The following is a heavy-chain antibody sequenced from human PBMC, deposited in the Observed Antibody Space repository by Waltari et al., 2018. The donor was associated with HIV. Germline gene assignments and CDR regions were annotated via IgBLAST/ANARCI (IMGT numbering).Heavy chain of an antibody. CDR2: ISPNSRTT. D-gene: IGHD3-22*01. J-gene: IGHJ4*02. V-gene: IGHV3-48*01. CDR3: ARPAPIFHDNSGLSYYFDS. CDR1: GFIFSNYG. Sequence: DVQLVDSGGGLVRPRGSLRLSCAASGFIFSNYGLNWVSQAPGKGPEWVAFISPNSRTTYYADSVKCRFIISRDNAKNSLYLQMNGLRAEDTAVYYCARPAPIFHDNSGLSYYFDSWGQGTLVSVSS.